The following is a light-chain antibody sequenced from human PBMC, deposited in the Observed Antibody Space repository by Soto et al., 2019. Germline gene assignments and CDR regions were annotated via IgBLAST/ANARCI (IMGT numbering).Light chain of an antibody. CDR2: AAS. J-gene: IGKJ1*01. CDR3: QQGYSNPWT. V-gene: IGKV1-39*01. Sequence: DIHISHSPSSLSSSVLDMFTITSLASQSVNTYLHWYQQKAGQAPKLLIYAASNLQSGVPSRFSGRGSGTDFTLTVESLQPEDFATYYCQQGYSNPWTFGQGTKVDIK. CDR1: QSVNTY.